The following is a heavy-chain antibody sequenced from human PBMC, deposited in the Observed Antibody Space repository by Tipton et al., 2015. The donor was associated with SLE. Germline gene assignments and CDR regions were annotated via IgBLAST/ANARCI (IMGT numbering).Heavy chain of an antibody. CDR3: ARTLGAIAHTVYDAFDI. V-gene: IGHV4-61*01. CDR2: MYHSGTT. CDR1: GDSINSSSHY. J-gene: IGHJ3*02. D-gene: IGHD1-26*01. Sequence: TLSLTCTVSGDSINSSSHYWSWIRQPPGKGLEWIGYMYHSGTTHDNPSLKSRVTMSVDMSKNQFSLRLTSVTAADTAVYYCARTLGAIAHTVYDAFDIWGQGKMVTVSS.